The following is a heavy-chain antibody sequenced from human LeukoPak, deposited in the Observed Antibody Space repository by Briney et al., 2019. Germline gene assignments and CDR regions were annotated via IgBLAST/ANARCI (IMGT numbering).Heavy chain of an antibody. D-gene: IGHD2-2*01. J-gene: IGHJ3*02. CDR1: GGSISSGSYY. V-gene: IGHV4-61*02. Sequence: SETLSLTCTVSGGSISSGSYYWSWIRPPAGKGLEWIGRIYTSGSTNYNPSLKSRVTISVDTSKNQFSLKLSSVTAAATAVYYCARVRLGYCSSTSCYDAFDIWGQGTVVTVSS. CDR3: ARVRLGYCSSTSCYDAFDI. CDR2: IYTSGST.